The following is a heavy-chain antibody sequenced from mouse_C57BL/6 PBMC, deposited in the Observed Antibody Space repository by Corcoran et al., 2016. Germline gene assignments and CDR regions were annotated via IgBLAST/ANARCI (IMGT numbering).Heavy chain of an antibody. Sequence: QVQLKQSGPELVRPGASVKLSCNASGYPFTDYYINWVKQRPGQGLEWIARIYPGSGNTYYNEKFKGKATLTAEKSSSTAYMQLSSLTSEDSAVYFCARDYGSSYNNFDYWGQGTTLTVSS. CDR2: IYPGSGNT. CDR1: GYPFTDYY. CDR3: ARDYGSSYNNFDY. J-gene: IGHJ2*01. D-gene: IGHD1-1*01. V-gene: IGHV1-76*01.